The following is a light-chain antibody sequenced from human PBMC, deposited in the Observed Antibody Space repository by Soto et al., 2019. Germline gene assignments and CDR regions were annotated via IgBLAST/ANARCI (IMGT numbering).Light chain of an antibody. CDR3: QQFNSAPFT. CDR2: DAS. Sequence: AIQLTQSPPSLSASVGDRVTITCRASQGISSALAWYQQKPGKAPKALMYDASSMESGVPSRFSGSGSGTDFTLTISSLQPEDFAIYYCQQFNSAPFTFGPGTKVDIK. J-gene: IGKJ3*01. CDR1: QGISSA. V-gene: IGKV1-13*02.